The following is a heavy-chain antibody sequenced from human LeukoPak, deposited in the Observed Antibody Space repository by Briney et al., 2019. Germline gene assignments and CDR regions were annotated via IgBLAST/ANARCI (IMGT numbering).Heavy chain of an antibody. D-gene: IGHD1-26*01. J-gene: IGHJ4*02. Sequence: PGGSLRLSCAASGFTFSSYGMSWVRQAPGKGLEWVSAISGSGGSTYYADSVKGRFTISRDNSKNTLYLQMNSLRAEDTAVYYCAARRVGATALDYWGQGTLVTVSS. CDR2: ISGSGGST. CDR1: GFTFSSYG. V-gene: IGHV3-23*01. CDR3: AARRVGATALDY.